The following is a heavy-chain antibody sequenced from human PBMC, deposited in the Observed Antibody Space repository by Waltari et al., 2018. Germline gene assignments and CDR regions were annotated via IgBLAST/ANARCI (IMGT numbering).Heavy chain of an antibody. V-gene: IGHV1-69*04. J-gene: IGHJ3*02. CDR3: ARTTYCGGDCYLDAFDI. CDR2: SIPSLGIA. CDR1: GGTFSSYA. Sequence: QVQLVQSGAEVKKPGSSVKVSCKASGGTFSSYAISWVRQAPGQGLEWTGWSIPSLGIANYEQKFQGRVTITADESTSTAYMELSSLRSEDTAVYYCARTTYCGGDCYLDAFDIWGQGTMVTVSS. D-gene: IGHD2-21*01.